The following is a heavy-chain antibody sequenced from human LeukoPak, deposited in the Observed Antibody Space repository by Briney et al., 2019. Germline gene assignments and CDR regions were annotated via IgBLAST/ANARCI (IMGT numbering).Heavy chain of an antibody. Sequence: PSETLSLTCTVSGGSISSYYWSWIRQPPGKGLGWIGYIYYSGSTNYNPSLKSRVTISVDTSKNQFSLKLSSVTAADTAVYYCARVRSSSSFDYWGQGTLVTVSS. J-gene: IGHJ4*02. CDR3: ARVRSSSSFDY. CDR1: GGSISSYY. D-gene: IGHD6-6*01. CDR2: IYYSGST. V-gene: IGHV4-59*01.